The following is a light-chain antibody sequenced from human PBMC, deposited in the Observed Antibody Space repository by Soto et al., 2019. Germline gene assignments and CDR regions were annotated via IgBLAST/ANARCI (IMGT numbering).Light chain of an antibody. CDR3: QQYNNWPPVT. J-gene: IGKJ1*01. V-gene: IGKV3-15*01. CDR1: QSVSSN. Sequence: EIVMTQSLAALSVSTGERATLSCRASQSVSSNLAWYQQTPGQAPRLLIYGASTRATGIPARFSGSGSGTEFTLAISSLQSEDFAVYYCQQYNNWPPVTFGQGTKVDVK. CDR2: GAS.